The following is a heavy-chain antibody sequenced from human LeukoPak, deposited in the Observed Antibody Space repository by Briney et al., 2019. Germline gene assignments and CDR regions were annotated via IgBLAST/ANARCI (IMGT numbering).Heavy chain of an antibody. V-gene: IGHV1-2*02. CDR1: GYTFDIYG. CDR3: ARDRIYYDFWSGYYTGGDYFDY. D-gene: IGHD3-3*01. CDR2: INPNSGGT. J-gene: IGHJ4*02. Sequence: ASVKVSCEASGYTFDIYGIAWVRQAPGQGLEWMGWINPNSGGTNYAQKFQGRVTMTRDTSISTAYMELSRLRSADTAVYYCARDRIYYDFWSGYYTGGDYFDYWGQGTLVTVSS.